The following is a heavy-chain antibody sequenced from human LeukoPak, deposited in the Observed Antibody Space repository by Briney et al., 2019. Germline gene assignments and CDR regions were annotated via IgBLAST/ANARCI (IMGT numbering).Heavy chain of an antibody. J-gene: IGHJ4*02. CDR3: AKLNRAWNRYSDY. V-gene: IGHV3-23*01. CDR2: ISGSGGST. D-gene: IGHD1-1*01. CDR1: GFTFSSYA. Sequence: GGSLRLSCAASGFTFSSYALSWVRQAPGKGLEWVSAISGSGGSTYYADSVKGRFTISRDNSKNTLYLQMNSLRAEDTAVYYCAKLNRAWNRYSDYWGQGTLVTVSS.